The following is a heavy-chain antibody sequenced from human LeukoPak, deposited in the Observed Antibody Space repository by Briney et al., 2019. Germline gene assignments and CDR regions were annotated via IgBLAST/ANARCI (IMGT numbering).Heavy chain of an antibody. D-gene: IGHD2-15*01. CDR2: INPNSGGT. Sequence: GASVKVSCKASGYTFTSYYMHWVRQAPGQGLEWMGWINPNSGGTNYAQKFQGRVTMTRDTSISTAYMELSRLRSDDTAVYYCAREVVAATGDWFDPWGQGTLVTVSS. CDR3: AREVVAATGDWFDP. J-gene: IGHJ5*02. CDR1: GYTFTSYY. V-gene: IGHV1-2*02.